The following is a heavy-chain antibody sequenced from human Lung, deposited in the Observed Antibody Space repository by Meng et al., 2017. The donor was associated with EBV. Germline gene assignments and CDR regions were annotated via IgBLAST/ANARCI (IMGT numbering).Heavy chain of an antibody. D-gene: IGHD6-13*01. CDR2: ISWNGGST. Sequence: EVHLVESGGSVVRPGGFLRLSCVAVGFTFDDCGMSWVRQAPGKGLEWISGISWNGGSTGYADSVKGRFTISRDNAKNSLYLQMNSLGAEDTALYYCARGDESSSTWYSGEYLQDWGQGTLVTVSS. J-gene: IGHJ1*01. V-gene: IGHV3-20*04. CDR1: GFTFDDCG. CDR3: ARGDESSSTWYSGEYLQD.